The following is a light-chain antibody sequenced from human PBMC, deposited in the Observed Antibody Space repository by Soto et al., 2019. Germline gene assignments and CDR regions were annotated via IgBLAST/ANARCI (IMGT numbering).Light chain of an antibody. CDR1: RSVRSN. J-gene: IGKJ5*01. Sequence: EILMTQSPATLSVSPGERVTLACKASRSVRSNLAWYQQKPGQAPRLLISGASTRATGITDRFSGSGSGTEFTLTISSLQPDDFAVYYCQQYNNWPPVTFGQGTRLEIK. CDR2: GAS. V-gene: IGKV3-15*01. CDR3: QQYNNWPPVT.